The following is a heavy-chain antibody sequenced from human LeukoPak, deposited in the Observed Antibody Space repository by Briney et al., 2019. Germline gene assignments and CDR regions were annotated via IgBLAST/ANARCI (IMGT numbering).Heavy chain of an antibody. CDR1: GFIFSGYA. CDR3: ARAGRTTVVTPSAIYYYYGMDV. Sequence: PGGSLRLSCAASGAASGFIFSGYAMHWVRQAPGKGLEWVAIISYDGSNEYYAGSVRGRFIISRDNSRDTIYLQMSSLRVEDTAVYYCARAGRTTVVTPSAIYYYYGMDVWGQGTTVTVSS. J-gene: IGHJ6*02. D-gene: IGHD4-23*01. V-gene: IGHV3-30-3*01. CDR2: ISYDGSNE.